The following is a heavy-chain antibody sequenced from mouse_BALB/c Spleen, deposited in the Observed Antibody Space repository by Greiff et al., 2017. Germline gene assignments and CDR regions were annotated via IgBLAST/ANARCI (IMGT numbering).Heavy chain of an antibody. J-gene: IGHJ4*01. D-gene: IGHD2-10*02. CDR3: ARGRYGLYAMDY. V-gene: IGHV5-6-3*01. CDR1: GFTFSSYG. CDR2: INSNGGST. Sequence: EVKLVESGGGLVQPGGSLKLSCAASGFTFSSYGMSWVRQTPDKRLELVATINSNGGSTYYPDSVKGRFTISRDNAKNTLYLQMSSLKSEDTAMYYCARGRYGLYAMDYWGHGTSVTVSS.